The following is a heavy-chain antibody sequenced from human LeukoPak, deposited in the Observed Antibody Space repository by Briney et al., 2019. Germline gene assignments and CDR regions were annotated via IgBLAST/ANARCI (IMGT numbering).Heavy chain of an antibody. CDR1: GYTFTSYG. Sequence: ASVKVSCKASGYTFTSYGISWVRQAPGQGLEWMGWISAYNGNTNYAQKLQGRVTMTTDTSTSTAYMELRSLRSDDTAVYYCARAQGPPGGPAGNWFDPWGQGTLVTVSS. CDR3: ARAQGPPGGPAGNWFDP. D-gene: IGHD1-14*01. V-gene: IGHV1-18*01. CDR2: ISAYNGNT. J-gene: IGHJ5*02.